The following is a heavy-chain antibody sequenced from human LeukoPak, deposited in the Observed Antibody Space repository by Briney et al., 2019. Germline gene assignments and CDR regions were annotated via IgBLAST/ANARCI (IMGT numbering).Heavy chain of an antibody. CDR2: IYTSGST. Sequence: SRTLSLTCTVSGGSISSGSYYWSWIRQPAGKGREWIGRIYTSGSTNYNPSLKSRVTISVDTSKNQFSLKLSSVTAADTAVYYCASTLVPAVRHNWFDPWGQGTLVTVSS. J-gene: IGHJ5*02. CDR3: ASTLVPAVRHNWFDP. V-gene: IGHV4-61*02. D-gene: IGHD2-2*01. CDR1: GGSISSGSYY.